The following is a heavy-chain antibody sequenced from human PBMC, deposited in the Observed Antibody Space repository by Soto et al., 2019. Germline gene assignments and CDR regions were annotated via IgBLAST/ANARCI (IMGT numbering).Heavy chain of an antibody. CDR2: IYHSGST. J-gene: IGHJ4*02. D-gene: IGHD4-4*01. CDR3: ARGGYSNYENFDY. V-gene: IGHV4-30-2*01. Sequence: QLQLQESGSGLVKPSQTLSLTCAVSGGSISSGGYSWSWMRQPPGQGLEWIGYIYHSGSTYYNPSLKSRVTISVDRSKNQFSLKLSSVTAADTAVYYCARGGYSNYENFDYWGQGTLVTVSS. CDR1: GGSISSGGYS.